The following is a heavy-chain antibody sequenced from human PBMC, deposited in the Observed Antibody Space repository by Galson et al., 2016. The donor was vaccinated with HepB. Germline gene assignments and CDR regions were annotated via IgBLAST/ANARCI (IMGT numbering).Heavy chain of an antibody. CDR3: VKEGQWLVLGYYYEMDV. J-gene: IGHJ6*02. CDR1: GFTFSNSA. CDR2: ISSTGRNT. D-gene: IGHD6-19*01. V-gene: IGHV3-64D*06. Sequence: SLRLSCAASGFTFSNSAMHWVRQAPGKGLEHVSAISSTGRNTYYADSAKGRFTISRDNSRKTLYLQMSSLRAEDTAVYYCVKEGQWLVLGYYYEMDVWGPGTTVTVSS.